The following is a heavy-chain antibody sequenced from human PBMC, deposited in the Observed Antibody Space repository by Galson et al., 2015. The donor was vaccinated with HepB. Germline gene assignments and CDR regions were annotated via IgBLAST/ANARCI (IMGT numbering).Heavy chain of an antibody. J-gene: IGHJ3*02. V-gene: IGHV3-21*01. D-gene: IGHD6-19*01. CDR3: ARDPAVWSSGHDAFDI. CDR1: GFTFSSYS. Sequence: SLRLSCAASGFTFSSYSMNWVRQAPGKGLEWVSSISSSSSYIYYADSVKGRFTISRDNAKNSLYLQMNSLRAEDTAVYYCARDPAVWSSGHDAFDIWGQGTMVTVSS. CDR2: ISSSSSYI.